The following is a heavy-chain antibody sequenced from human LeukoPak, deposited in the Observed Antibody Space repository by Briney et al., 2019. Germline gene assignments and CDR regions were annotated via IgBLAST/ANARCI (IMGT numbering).Heavy chain of an antibody. CDR2: ISNSGGGT. D-gene: IGHD1-26*01. CDR3: VRDRGTYRPIDY. CDR1: GFTFSSYA. Sequence: GRSLRLSCAASGFTFSSYAMNWVRQAPGKGLEWVSAISNSGGGTYYADSVKGRFTISRDNAQNSLYLQMNSLRAEDTAIYYCVRDRGTYRPIDYWGQGTLVTVSS. V-gene: IGHV3-23*01. J-gene: IGHJ4*02.